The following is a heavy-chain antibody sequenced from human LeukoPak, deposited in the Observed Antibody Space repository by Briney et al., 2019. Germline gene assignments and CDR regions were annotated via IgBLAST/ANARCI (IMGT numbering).Heavy chain of an antibody. CDR3: ARDPAGLNYFDY. CDR1: GYTFTSYG. J-gene: IGHJ4*02. D-gene: IGHD6-25*01. CDR2: ISAYNGNT. V-gene: IGHV1-18*01. Sequence: GAPVKVSCKASGYTFTSYGISWVQQAPGQGLEWMGWISAYNGNTNYAQKLQGRVTMTTDTSTSTAYMELRSLRSDDTAVYYCARDPAGLNYFDYWGQGTLVTVSS.